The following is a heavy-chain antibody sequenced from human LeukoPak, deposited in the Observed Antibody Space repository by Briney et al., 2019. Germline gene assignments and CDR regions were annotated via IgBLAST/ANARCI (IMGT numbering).Heavy chain of an antibody. J-gene: IGHJ5*02. CDR3: AREAASRIFGVVILNWFDP. Sequence: TSETLSLTCTVSGGSISSGSYYWSWIRQPAGKGLEWIGRIYTSGSTNYNPSLKSRVTISVDTSKNQFSLKLSSVTAADTAVYYCAREAASRIFGVVILNWFDPWGQGTLVTVSS. CDR2: IYTSGST. V-gene: IGHV4-61*02. CDR1: GGSISSGSYY. D-gene: IGHD3-3*02.